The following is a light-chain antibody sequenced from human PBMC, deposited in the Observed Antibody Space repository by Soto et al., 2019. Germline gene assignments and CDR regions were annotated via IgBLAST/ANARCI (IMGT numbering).Light chain of an antibody. Sequence: EIVMTQAPATLSVSPGERATLSCRASQSVSSNLAWYHQKPGQAPRLLIYGASTRATGIPARFSGSGSGTEFTLTISSLQSEDFAVYYCQQYNYWPWTFGQGTKVDIK. V-gene: IGKV3-15*01. J-gene: IGKJ1*01. CDR3: QQYNYWPWT. CDR2: GAS. CDR1: QSVSSN.